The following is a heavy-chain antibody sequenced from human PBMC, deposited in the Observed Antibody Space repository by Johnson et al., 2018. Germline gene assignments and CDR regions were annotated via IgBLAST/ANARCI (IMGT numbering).Heavy chain of an antibody. Sequence: VQLVESGGGLVQPGGSLRLSCAASGFTVSSNYMSWVRQAPGKGLEWVSVIYSGGSTYYADSVKGRFTISRDNSKNTLYLQMNSLRAEDTAVYYCASYRYYYYYMDVWGKGTTVTVSS. CDR3: ASYRYYYYYMDV. D-gene: IGHD3-16*02. J-gene: IGHJ6*03. V-gene: IGHV3-66*02. CDR2: IYSGGST. CDR1: GFTVSSNY.